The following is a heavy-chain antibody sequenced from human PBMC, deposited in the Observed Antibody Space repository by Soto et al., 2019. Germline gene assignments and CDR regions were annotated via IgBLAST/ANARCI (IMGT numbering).Heavy chain of an antibody. D-gene: IGHD6-6*01. J-gene: IGHJ5*02. Sequence: EVQLVESGGGLVQPGGSLRISCAAYGFTFSSNWMSWVRQAPGKGLEWVANIKQDGSEKYYVDSVKGRFNISRENAKNSLYLKMNSLRAEDTAVYYCARSIAARLNWFDPWGQGTLGTVSS. CDR1: GFTFSSNW. V-gene: IGHV3-7*01. CDR2: IKQDGSEK. CDR3: ARSIAARLNWFDP.